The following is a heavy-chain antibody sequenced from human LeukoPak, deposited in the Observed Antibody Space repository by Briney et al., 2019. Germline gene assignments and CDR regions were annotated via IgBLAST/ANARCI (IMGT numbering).Heavy chain of an antibody. Sequence: ASVKVSCKASGYTFTSYDINWVRQATGQGLGWMGWMNPNSGNTGYAQKFQGRVTMTRNTSISTAYMELSSLRSEDTAVYYCARGNRYCSSTSCYTGLYYYYYYGMDVWGQGTTVTVSS. CDR3: ARGNRYCSSTSCYTGLYYYYYYGMDV. D-gene: IGHD2-2*02. CDR1: GYTFTSYD. J-gene: IGHJ6*02. V-gene: IGHV1-8*01. CDR2: MNPNSGNT.